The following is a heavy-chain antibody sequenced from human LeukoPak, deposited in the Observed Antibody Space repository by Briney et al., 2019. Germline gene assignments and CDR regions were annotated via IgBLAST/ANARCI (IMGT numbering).Heavy chain of an antibody. CDR3: AKVLSSSWGYFGF. Sequence: GGSLRLSCAASGFTFSSYGMHWVRQAPGKGLEWVASIRNDGADKYYADSVKGRFTISRDNSKNTLYVQMNSLRAEDTAIYYCAKVLSSSWGYFGFWGQGTLVTVSS. CDR2: IRNDGADK. V-gene: IGHV3-30*02. J-gene: IGHJ4*02. D-gene: IGHD6-13*01. CDR1: GFTFSSYG.